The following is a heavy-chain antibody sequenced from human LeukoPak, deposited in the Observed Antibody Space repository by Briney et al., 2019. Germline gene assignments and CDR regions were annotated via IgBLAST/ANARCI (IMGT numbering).Heavy chain of an antibody. Sequence: ASVKVSCKASGGTFSSYAISWVRQAPGQGLEWMGGIIPIFGTANYAQRFQGRVTITADESTSTAYMELSSLRSEDTAVYYCARDLSTTGLVPHYYYMDVWGKGTTVTVSS. CDR3: ARDLSTTGLVPHYYYMDV. CDR2: IIPIFGTA. CDR1: GGTFSSYA. J-gene: IGHJ6*03. V-gene: IGHV1-69*13. D-gene: IGHD1-1*01.